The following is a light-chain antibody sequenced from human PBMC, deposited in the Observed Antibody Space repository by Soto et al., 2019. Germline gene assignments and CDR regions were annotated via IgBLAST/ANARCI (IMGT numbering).Light chain of an antibody. CDR2: GAS. CDR3: QQYGSLPGT. J-gene: IGKJ4*01. CDR1: QSVSSN. V-gene: IGKV3-15*01. Sequence: EIVMTQSPATLSVSPGERATLSCRASQSVSSNLAWYQQKPGQAPRLLIYGASTRATGIPARFSGSGSGTEFTLTISRLEPEDFSVYYCQQYGSLPGTFGGGPKVDIK.